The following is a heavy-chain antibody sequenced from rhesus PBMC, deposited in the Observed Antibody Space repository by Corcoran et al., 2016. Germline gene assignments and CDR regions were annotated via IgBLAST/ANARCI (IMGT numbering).Heavy chain of an antibody. CDR1: GGSISDSYY. D-gene: IGHD3-3*01. CDR2: IYGNSANT. V-gene: IGHV4S9*01. CDR3: ARWTGFDY. J-gene: IGHJ4*01. Sequence: QVQLQESGPGLVKPSETLSLTCAVSGGSISDSYYWNWIRQPPGKGLKWIGSIYGNSANTYYNPSLKSRVTISKDTSKNQFFLKLSSVTAADTAVYYCARWTGFDYWGQGVLVTVSS.